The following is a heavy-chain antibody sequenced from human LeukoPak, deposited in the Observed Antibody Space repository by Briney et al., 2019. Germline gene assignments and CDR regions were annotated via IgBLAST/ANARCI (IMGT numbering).Heavy chain of an antibody. CDR1: GFTFSSYW. J-gene: IGHJ5*02. V-gene: IGHV3-7*03. CDR3: AKDRVSSIAVAGYNWFDP. CDR2: IKQDGSEK. Sequence: GGSLRLSCAASGFTFSSYWMSWVRQAPGKGLEWVANIKQDGSEKYYVDSVKGRFTISRDNAKNSLYLQMNSLRAEDTALYYCAKDRVSSIAVAGYNWFDPWGQGTLVTVSS. D-gene: IGHD6-19*01.